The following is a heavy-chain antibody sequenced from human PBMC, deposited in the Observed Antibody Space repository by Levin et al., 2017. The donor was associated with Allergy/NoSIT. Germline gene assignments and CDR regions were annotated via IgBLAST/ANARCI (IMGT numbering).Heavy chain of an antibody. D-gene: IGHD3-16*02. CDR2: IYYSGST. J-gene: IGHJ4*02. CDR3: ARATFGGVIVFDY. Sequence: SETLSLTCTVSGGSISSGGYYWSWIRQHPGKGLEWIGYIYYSGSTYYNPSLKSRVTISVDTSKNQFSLKLSSVTAADTAVYYCARATFGGVIVFDYWGQGTLVTVSS. V-gene: IGHV4-31*03. CDR1: GGSISSGGYY.